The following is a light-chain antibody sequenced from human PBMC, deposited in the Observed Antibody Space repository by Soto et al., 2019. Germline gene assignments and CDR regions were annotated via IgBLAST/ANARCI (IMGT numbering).Light chain of an antibody. CDR3: QQSYSTPPT. CDR1: QSISSY. Sequence: DIQMTQSPSSLSASVGDRVTITCRASQSISSYLNWYQQKPGKAPKLLIYAESSLQSGVPSRFSGSGSGTDFPLTISSLQPEDFATYYCQQSYSTPPTFGQGTRLEI. V-gene: IGKV1-39*01. J-gene: IGKJ5*01. CDR2: AES.